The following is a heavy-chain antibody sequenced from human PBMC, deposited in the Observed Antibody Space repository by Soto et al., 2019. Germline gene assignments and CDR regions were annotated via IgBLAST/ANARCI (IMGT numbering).Heavy chain of an antibody. Sequence: SETLSRTCGVYGGSFSCYYWSGIGEPPGKGLGWIGEINHSGSTNYTPSLKSRVTISLDTSKNQFSLKLSSVTAADTAVYYCARAPNPKQRLVRRRPESWFDPCGQGTRVTVSS. CDR2: INHSGST. CDR3: ARAPNPKQRLVRRRPESWFDP. V-gene: IGHV4-34*01. CDR1: GGSFSCYY. D-gene: IGHD6-13*01. J-gene: IGHJ5*02.